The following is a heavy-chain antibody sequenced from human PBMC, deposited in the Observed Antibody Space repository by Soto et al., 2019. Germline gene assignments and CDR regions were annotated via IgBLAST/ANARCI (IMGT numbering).Heavy chain of an antibody. V-gene: IGHV4-30-4*08. Sequence: LRLSCAASGFTFSSYAMSWVRQFPGKGPEWIGGIYYSASTYYNPALVSRITISLDTSKNQFSLKLTPVTAADTAVYYCARDSRTPSGGMDVWGQGTTVTVSS. CDR1: GFTFSSYA. J-gene: IGHJ6*02. CDR2: IYYSAST. CDR3: ARDSRTPSGGMDV.